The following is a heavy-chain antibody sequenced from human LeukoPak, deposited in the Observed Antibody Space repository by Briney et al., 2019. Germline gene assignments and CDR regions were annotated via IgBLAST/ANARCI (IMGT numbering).Heavy chain of an antibody. J-gene: IGHJ4*02. CDR2: IKEDGSET. CDR3: ARDSGRREDY. Sequence: QHWGSLRLSCAASGFTFSSYAMTWARQAPGKGLEWVANIKEDGSETYYMDSAKGRFTISRDNAKNSLYLQMNSLRDEDTAVYYCARDSGRREDYWGQGILVTVSS. D-gene: IGHD1-1*01. CDR1: GFTFSSYA. V-gene: IGHV3-7*01.